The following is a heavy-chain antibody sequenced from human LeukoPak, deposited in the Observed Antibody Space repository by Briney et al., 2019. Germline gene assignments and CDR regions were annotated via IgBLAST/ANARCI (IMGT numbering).Heavy chain of an antibody. J-gene: IGHJ4*02. CDR1: GGSISSSSYY. CDR2: IYYSGST. D-gene: IGHD6-13*01. V-gene: IGHV4-39*01. Sequence: PSETLSLTCTVSGGSISSSSYYWGWIRQPPGKGLEWIGSIYYSGSTYYNPSLKSRVTISVDTSKNQFSLKLSSVTAADTAVYYCARGDSSSSWYGTFDYWGQGTLVTVSS. CDR3: ARGDSSSSWYGTFDY.